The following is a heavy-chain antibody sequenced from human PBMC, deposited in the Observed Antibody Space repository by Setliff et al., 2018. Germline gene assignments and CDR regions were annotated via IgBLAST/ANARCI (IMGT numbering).Heavy chain of an antibody. CDR3: ARPRSNYNRGAFSI. Sequence: ASVKVSCKASGYGFIDYYIHWVRQAPGQGPEWMGRVNPKNGGILYSQKFEGRVSMTGDRTISTVYMDLRSLTFDDTAVYYCARPRSNYNRGAFSIWGQGTMVTVSS. CDR2: VNPKNGGI. D-gene: IGHD3-10*01. CDR1: GYGFIDYY. V-gene: IGHV1-2*06. J-gene: IGHJ3*02.